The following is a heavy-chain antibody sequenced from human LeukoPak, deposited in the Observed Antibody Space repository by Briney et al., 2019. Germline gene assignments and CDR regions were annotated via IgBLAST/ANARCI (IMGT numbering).Heavy chain of an antibody. CDR3: ARARTAIRFFDY. D-gene: IGHD2-21*02. CDR1: GFTFSSYG. CDR2: IWYDGSNK. J-gene: IGHJ4*02. V-gene: IGHV3-30*19. Sequence: GRSLRLSCAASGFTFSSYGMHWVRQAPGKGLEWVAVIWYDGSNKYYADSVKGRFTISRDNSKNTLYLQMNSLRAEDTAVYYCARARTAIRFFDYWGQGTLVTVSS.